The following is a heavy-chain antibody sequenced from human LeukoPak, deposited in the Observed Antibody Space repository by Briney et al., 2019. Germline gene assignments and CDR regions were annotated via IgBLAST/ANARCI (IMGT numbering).Heavy chain of an antibody. CDR3: ARVTYSGYDSHFDY. D-gene: IGHD5-12*01. Sequence: SETLSLTCAVSGGSISSSNWWSWVRQPPGKGLEWIGEIYHSGSTNYNSSLKSRVTISVDKSKNQFSLKLSSVTAADTAVYYCARVTYSGYDSHFDYWGQGTLVTASS. CDR2: IYHSGST. J-gene: IGHJ4*02. V-gene: IGHV4-4*02. CDR1: GGSISSSNW.